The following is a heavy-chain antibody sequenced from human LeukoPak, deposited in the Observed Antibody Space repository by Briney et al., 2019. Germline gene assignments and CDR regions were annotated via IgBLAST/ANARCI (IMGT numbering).Heavy chain of an antibody. CDR3: ASSTAARPFDY. V-gene: IGHV4-39*07. J-gene: IGHJ4*02. CDR1: GGSISSSSYY. D-gene: IGHD6-6*01. CDR2: IYYSGST. Sequence: SETLSLTCTVSGGSISSSSYYWGWIRQPPGKGLEWIGSIYYSGSTYYNPSLKSRVTISVDTSKNQFSLKLSSVTAADTAVYYCASSTAARPFDYWGQGTLVTVSS.